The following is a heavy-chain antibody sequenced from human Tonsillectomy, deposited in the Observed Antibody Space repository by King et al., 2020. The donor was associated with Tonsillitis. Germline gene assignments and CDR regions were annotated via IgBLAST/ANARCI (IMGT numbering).Heavy chain of an antibody. CDR2: ISYDGTNK. D-gene: IGHD1-7*01. CDR1: GFTFRNYA. J-gene: IGHJ4*02. V-gene: IGHV3-30*04. Sequence: VQLVESGGGVVQPGRSLRLSCAASGFTFRNYAMHWVRQAPGKGLEWVAIISYDGTNKFHADSVKGRFTISRDSSKNTLYLQMNSLRAEDTAVYYCARDRGGGVLELDYGGQETLVTVAS. CDR3: ARDRGGGVLELDY.